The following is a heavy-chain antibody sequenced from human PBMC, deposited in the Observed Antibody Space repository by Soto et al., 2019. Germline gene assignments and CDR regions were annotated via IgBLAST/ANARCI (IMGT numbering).Heavy chain of an antibody. CDR3: AKKGGGGSLTTPYYYYMDV. D-gene: IGHD2-15*01. J-gene: IGHJ6*03. Sequence: GGSLRLSCAASGFTFSSYAMSWVRQAPGKGLEWVSAISGSGGSTYYADSVKGRFTISRDNSKNTLYLQMNSLRAEDTAVYYCAKKGGGGSLTTPYYYYMDVWGKGTTVTVSS. CDR1: GFTFSSYA. V-gene: IGHV3-23*01. CDR2: ISGSGGST.